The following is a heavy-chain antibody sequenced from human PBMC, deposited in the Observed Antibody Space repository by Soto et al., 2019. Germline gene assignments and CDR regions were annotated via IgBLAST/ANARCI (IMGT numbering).Heavy chain of an antibody. CDR1: GGSFSGYY. CDR3: ARHNYGSGSTYFDY. V-gene: IGHV4-34*01. CDR2: INHSGST. Sequence: PSETLSLTCAVYGGSFSGYYWSGIRQPPGKGLEWIGEINHSGSTNYNPSLKSRVTISVDTSKNQFSLKLNSMTAADTAVYYCARHNYGSGSTYFDYWGQGTLVTVSS. J-gene: IGHJ4*02. D-gene: IGHD3-10*01.